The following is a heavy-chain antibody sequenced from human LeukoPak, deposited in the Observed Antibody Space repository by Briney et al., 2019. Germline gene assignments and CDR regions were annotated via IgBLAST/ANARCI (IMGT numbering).Heavy chain of an antibody. V-gene: IGHV3-23*01. CDR2: ISDSGGST. CDR3: AKRGIVIRAVIIVGFHKEAYYFDY. CDR1: GITLSNYG. D-gene: IGHD3-10*01. J-gene: IGHJ4*02. Sequence: GGSLRLSCAVSGITLSNYGMSWVRQPPGKGLEWVACISDSGGSTNYADSVKGRFTISRDNRKNTLYLQMNSLRAEDTAVYFCAKRGIVIRAVIIVGFHKEAYYFDYWGQGALVTVSS.